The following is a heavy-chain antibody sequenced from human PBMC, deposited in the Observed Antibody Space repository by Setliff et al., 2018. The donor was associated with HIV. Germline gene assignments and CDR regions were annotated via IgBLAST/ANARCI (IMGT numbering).Heavy chain of an antibody. Sequence: SETLSLTCAVSGGSMNIHYWSWIRQPPGKGLEWIGSIYYSGSTNYNPSLKSRVTISVDTSKNQFSLKLSSVTAADTAVYYCAREEDYNFWSGYDWFDPWGQGTLVTVSS. CDR2: IYYSGST. CDR1: GGSMNIHY. D-gene: IGHD3-3*01. CDR3: AREEDYNFWSGYDWFDP. J-gene: IGHJ5*02. V-gene: IGHV4-59*11.